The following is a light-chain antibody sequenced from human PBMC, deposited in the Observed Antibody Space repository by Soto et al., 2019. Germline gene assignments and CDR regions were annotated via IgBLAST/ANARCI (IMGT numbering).Light chain of an antibody. CDR3: QQYGSSGT. J-gene: IGKJ1*01. CDR2: GAS. CDR1: QSVSNNY. V-gene: IGKV3-20*01. Sequence: IVLTQSPGTLSSSPGERATLSCRASQSVSNNYLAWYQQKPGQAPRLLIYGASNRATGIPDRFSGSGSGTDFTLTISRLEPEDFAVYYCQQYGSSGTFGQGTKVDIK.